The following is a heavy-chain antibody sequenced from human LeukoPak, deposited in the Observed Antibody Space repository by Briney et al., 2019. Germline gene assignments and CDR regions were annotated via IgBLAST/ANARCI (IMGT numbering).Heavy chain of an antibody. D-gene: IGHD2-21*02. J-gene: IGHJ3*02. CDR1: GYTFTGFY. V-gene: IGHV1-2*02. CDR3: ASDIVVVTAPHLSASGAFDI. CDR2: INPNTGDT. Sequence: ASVKVSCKASGYTFTGFYLHWVRQAPGQGLEWMGWINPNTGDTNYAQTFQGRVTMSRDTSINTAYMELSRLTSDDTAVYYCASDIVVVTAPHLSASGAFDIWGQGTMVTVSS.